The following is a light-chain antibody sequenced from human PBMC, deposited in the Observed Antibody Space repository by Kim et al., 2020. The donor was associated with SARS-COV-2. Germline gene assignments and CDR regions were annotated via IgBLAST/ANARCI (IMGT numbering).Light chain of an antibody. CDR3: KEYDRHTYS. J-gene: IGKJ2*03. Sequence: DIQMTQSPSTLSASVGDRVTITCRASQSVSSWLAWYQQKPEKAPNLLIYKASTLEGGVPSRFSGGGSGTEFTLTINRLRPDGFATYSRKEYDRHTYSIGEGTKLEI. V-gene: IGKV1-5*03. CDR1: QSVSSW. CDR2: KAS.